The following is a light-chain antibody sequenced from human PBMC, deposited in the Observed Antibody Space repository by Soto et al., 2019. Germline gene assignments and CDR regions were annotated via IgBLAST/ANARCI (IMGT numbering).Light chain of an antibody. CDR3: LGNHPYP. Sequence: DIQMTQSPATLSASVGDRVTITCRASQSISRWLAWYQQKPGKVPKLLIYKASGLNSGVPSRFSGSGSGTEFTLIICSRQPGDFATYYCLGNHPYPFGQGTKV. CDR2: KAS. V-gene: IGKV1-5*03. J-gene: IGKJ1*01. CDR1: QSISRW.